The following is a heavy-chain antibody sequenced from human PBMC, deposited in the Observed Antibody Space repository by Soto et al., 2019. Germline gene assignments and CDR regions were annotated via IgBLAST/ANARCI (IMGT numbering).Heavy chain of an antibody. D-gene: IGHD3-10*01. CDR2: IKEDGSEK. CDR3: ASNMVRGVAYYYGMDV. J-gene: IGHJ6*02. V-gene: IGHV3-7*01. CDR1: GFTFSSYW. Sequence: GGSLRLSCAASGFTFSSYWMSWVRQAPGKGLEWVANIKEDGSEKYYVDSVKGRFTISRDNAKNSLYLQMNSLRAEDTAVYYCASNMVRGVAYYYGMDVWGQGTTVTVSS.